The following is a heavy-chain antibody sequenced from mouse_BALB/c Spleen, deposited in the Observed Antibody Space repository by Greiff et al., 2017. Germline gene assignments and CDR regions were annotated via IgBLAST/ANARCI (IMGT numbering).Heavy chain of an antibody. Sequence: SGGGLVQPGGSRKLSCAASGFTFSSFGMHWVRQAPEKGLEWVAYISSGSSTIYYADTVKGRFTISRDNPKNTLFLQMTSLRSEDTAMYYCARGRYDKESYAMDYWGQGTSVTVSS. J-gene: IGHJ4*01. CDR1: GFTFSSFG. CDR2: ISSGSSTI. V-gene: IGHV5-17*02. D-gene: IGHD2-14*01. CDR3: ARGRYDKESYAMDY.